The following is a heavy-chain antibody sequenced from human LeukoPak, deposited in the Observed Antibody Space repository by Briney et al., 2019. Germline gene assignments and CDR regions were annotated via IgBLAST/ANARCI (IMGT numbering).Heavy chain of an antibody. Sequence: PGGSLRLSCAASGFTFSSYAMTWVRQAPGKGLEWVSGISGSGGSTSYADSAKGRFTISRDNSKNTLYLQMNSLRAEDTAVYYCAKEARVAAPKYYFDYWGQGTLVTVSS. J-gene: IGHJ4*02. CDR2: ISGSGGST. CDR1: GFTFSSYA. V-gene: IGHV3-23*01. D-gene: IGHD6-13*01. CDR3: AKEARVAAPKYYFDY.